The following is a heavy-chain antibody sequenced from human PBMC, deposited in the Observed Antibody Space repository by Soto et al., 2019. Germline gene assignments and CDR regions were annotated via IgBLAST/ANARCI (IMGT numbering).Heavy chain of an antibody. V-gene: IGHV4-4*02. J-gene: IGHJ5*02. CDR2: IYHSGGA. CDR1: GGSINSNYW. D-gene: IGHD1-1*01. Sequence: QVQLQESGPGLVKPSETLSLTCAVSGGSINSNYWWTWVRQPPEKGLEWIGEIYHSGGANYNPSRKSRVTMSLDKSNNQFSLRLTLVPAADTAVYYCASVPITTTGIRPGFDPWGQGTLVTVSS. CDR3: ASVPITTTGIRPGFDP.